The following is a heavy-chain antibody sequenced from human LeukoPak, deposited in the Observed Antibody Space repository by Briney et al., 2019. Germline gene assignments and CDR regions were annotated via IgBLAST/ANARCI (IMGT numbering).Heavy chain of an antibody. D-gene: IGHD6-13*01. CDR1: GGSISSYY. Sequence: PSETLSLTCTVSGGSISSYYWSWIWQPPGKGLEWIGYIYYSGSTNYNPSLKSRVTISVDTSKNQFSLKLSSVTAADTAVYYCARDQRIASYPWGQGTLVTVSS. V-gene: IGHV4-59*01. J-gene: IGHJ5*02. CDR2: IYYSGST. CDR3: ARDQRIASYP.